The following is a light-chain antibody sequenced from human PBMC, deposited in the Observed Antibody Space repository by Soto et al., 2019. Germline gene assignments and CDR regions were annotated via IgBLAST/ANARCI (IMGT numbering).Light chain of an antibody. CDR2: HTS. Sequence: EIVMTQSPATLSVSPGERATLSCRASQSVGGSLAWYQQRPGQAPRLLVYHTSNRATGIPDRFSASGSGTDFTLTISRLEPEYFAVYYCQQYESSPRTFGQGTKVDIK. J-gene: IGKJ1*01. CDR3: QQYESSPRT. CDR1: QSVGGS. V-gene: IGKV3-20*01.